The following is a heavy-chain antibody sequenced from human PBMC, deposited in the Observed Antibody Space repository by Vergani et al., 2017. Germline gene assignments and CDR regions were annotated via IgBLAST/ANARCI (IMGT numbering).Heavy chain of an antibody. CDR2: IRSKANSYAT. J-gene: IGHJ5*02. V-gene: IGHV3-73*01. D-gene: IGHD3-10*01. Sequence: EVQLVESGGGLVQPGGSLKLSCAASGFTFSGSAMHWVRQASGKGLEWVGRIRSKANSYATAYAASVKGRFTISRDDSKNTAYLQMNSLKTEDTAVYYCTRHPDRYYYGSGIDNWFYPWGQGTLVTVSS. CDR3: TRHPDRYYYGSGIDNWFYP. CDR1: GFTFSGSA.